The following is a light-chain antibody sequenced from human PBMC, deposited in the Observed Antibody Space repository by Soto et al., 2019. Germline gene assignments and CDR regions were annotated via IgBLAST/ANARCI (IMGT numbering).Light chain of an antibody. Sequence: QSVLTQPTSASGTPGQRVTISCSGSSSNIGSNTVNWYQQLPGTAPKLLIYSNNQRPSGVPDRFSGSKSGTSASLAISGLQSEDKADYYCAAWDDSLNGRYVFGTGTKVTVL. V-gene: IGLV1-44*01. CDR2: SNN. CDR3: AAWDDSLNGRYV. J-gene: IGLJ1*01. CDR1: SSNIGSNT.